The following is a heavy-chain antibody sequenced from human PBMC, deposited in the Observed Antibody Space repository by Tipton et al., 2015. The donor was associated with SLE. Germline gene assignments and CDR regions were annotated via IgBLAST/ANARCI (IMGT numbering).Heavy chain of an antibody. D-gene: IGHD1-26*01. V-gene: IGHV4-59*11. J-gene: IGHJ3*02. CDR3: ARTLGAIAHTVYDAFDI. Sequence: TLSLTCTVSGGSIRGHYWTWIRQPPGKGLEFIGYMYSSGISDYNPSLKSRVTMSIDMSKNQFSLRLTSVTAADTAVYYCARTLGAIAHTVYDAFDIWGQGKMVTVSS. CDR2: MYSSGIS. CDR1: GGSIRGHY.